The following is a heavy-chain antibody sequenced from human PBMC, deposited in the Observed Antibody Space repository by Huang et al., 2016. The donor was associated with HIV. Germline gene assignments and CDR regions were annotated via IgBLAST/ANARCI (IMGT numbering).Heavy chain of an antibody. J-gene: IGHJ3*02. CDR1: GNSLSELS. V-gene: IGHV1-24*01. CDR2: FEPEEGEP. CDR3: AVDAVGITGALDI. D-gene: IGHD1-26*01. Sequence: QVQLLQSGTEVKKPGASVKVSCKVSGNSLSELSMHWVRQAPGKGLEWVGGFEPEEGEPVYAQMFKGRITMTEDTSTDTAYMELSSLRSEDTATYYCAVDAVGITGALDIWGQGTMVTVSA.